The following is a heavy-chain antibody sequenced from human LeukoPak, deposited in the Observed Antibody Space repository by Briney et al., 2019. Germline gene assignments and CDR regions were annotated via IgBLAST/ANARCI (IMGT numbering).Heavy chain of an antibody. Sequence: GGSLRLSCAASGFTFGSYAMGWVRRAPEKGLEWVSYISSSSSTIYYADSVKGRFTISRDNAKNSLYLQMNSLRAEDTAVYYCARSPLLFYYMDVWGKGTTVTVSS. CDR1: GFTFGSYA. D-gene: IGHD2-15*01. CDR2: ISSSSSTI. CDR3: ARSPLLFYYMDV. J-gene: IGHJ6*03. V-gene: IGHV3-48*01.